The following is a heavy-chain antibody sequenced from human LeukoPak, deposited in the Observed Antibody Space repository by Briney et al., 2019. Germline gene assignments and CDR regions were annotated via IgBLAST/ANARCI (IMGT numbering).Heavy chain of an antibody. CDR1: GYTFTGYY. Sequence: GASVKVSCKASGYTFTGYYMHWVRQAPGQGLERMGWINPNSGGTNYAQKFQGRVTMTRDTSISTAYMELSRLRSDDTAVYYCAREDYDSSGSVDYWGQGTLVTVSS. CDR2: INPNSGGT. CDR3: AREDYDSSGSVDY. J-gene: IGHJ4*02. V-gene: IGHV1-2*02. D-gene: IGHD3-22*01.